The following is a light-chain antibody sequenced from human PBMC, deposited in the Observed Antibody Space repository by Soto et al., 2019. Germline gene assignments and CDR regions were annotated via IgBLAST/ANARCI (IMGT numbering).Light chain of an antibody. CDR2: GAS. Sequence: ELVLTQSPGTLSLSPGERATLSCRASQSVSSSDLAWYQQKPGQAPRLLIYGASNRATGIPDRFSGSGSGTDFTLTISRLEPEDFAVYFCQQYGRSPPFSFGQGTKVAIK. CDR3: QQYGRSPPFS. CDR1: QSVSSSD. V-gene: IGKV3-20*01. J-gene: IGKJ2*01.